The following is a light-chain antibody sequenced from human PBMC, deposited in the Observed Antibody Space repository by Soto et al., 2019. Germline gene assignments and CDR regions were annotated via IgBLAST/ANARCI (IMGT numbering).Light chain of an antibody. J-gene: IGKJ3*01. V-gene: IGKV1-8*01. CDR3: QQYYSYPRT. CDR1: QGISSY. CDR2: AAS. Sequence: AIRMTQSPSSFSASTGDRVTITCRASQGISSYLAWYQQKPGKAPRLLIYAASTLQSGVPSRFSGSGSGTDFTLTICCLQSEDFATYYCQQYYSYPRTFGHGTKVDIK.